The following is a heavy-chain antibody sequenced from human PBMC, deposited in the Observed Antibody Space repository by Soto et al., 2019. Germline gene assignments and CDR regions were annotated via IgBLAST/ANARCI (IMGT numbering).Heavy chain of an antibody. Sequence: ASVKVSCKASGYTFTSYGISCVRQAPGQGLEWMGWINAYNGNTNYAQKLQGIVTMATDTSTSRAYMELRSLRSDAAAEYYWARSPYGGATMGDYWGQGTLVTVSS. D-gene: IGHD5-12*01. V-gene: IGHV1-18*01. J-gene: IGHJ4*02. CDR3: ARSPYGGATMGDY. CDR2: INAYNGNT. CDR1: GYTFTSYG.